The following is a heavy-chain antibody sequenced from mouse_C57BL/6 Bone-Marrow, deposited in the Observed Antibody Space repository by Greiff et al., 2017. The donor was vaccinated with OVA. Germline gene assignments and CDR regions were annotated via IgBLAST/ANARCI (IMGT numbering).Heavy chain of an antibody. CDR3: ARSPLYAMDY. CDR2: INPSTGGT. Sequence: VQLQQSGPELVKPGASVKISCKASGYSFTGYYMNWVKQSPEQSLEWIGEINPSTGGTTYNQKFKAKATLTVDKSSSTAYMQLKSLTSEDSAVYYCARSPLYAMDYWGQGTSVTVSS. V-gene: IGHV1-42*01. J-gene: IGHJ4*01. CDR1: GYSFTGYY.